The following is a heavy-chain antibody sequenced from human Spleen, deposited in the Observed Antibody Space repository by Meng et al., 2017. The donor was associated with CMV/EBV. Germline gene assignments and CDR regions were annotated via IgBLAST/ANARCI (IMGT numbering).Heavy chain of an antibody. CDR3: ARDVVGATG. CDR1: AFTFSNAW. J-gene: IGHJ4*02. D-gene: IGHD1-26*01. Sequence: GGSLRLSCAASAFTFSNAWMSWVRQAPGKGLEWVGRIKSKTDGGTTDYAAPVKGRFTISRDNSKNTLYLQMNSVRAEDTALYYCARDVVGATGWGQGTLVTVSS. CDR2: IKSKTDGGTT. V-gene: IGHV3-15*05.